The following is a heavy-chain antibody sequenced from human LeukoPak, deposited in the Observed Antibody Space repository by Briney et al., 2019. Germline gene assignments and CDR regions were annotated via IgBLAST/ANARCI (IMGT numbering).Heavy chain of an antibody. CDR1: GFTFSSYA. V-gene: IGHV3-30-3*01. J-gene: IGHJ4*02. CDR3: ARDYYDSSSYYFPGDY. CDR2: ISYDGSNK. D-gene: IGHD3-22*01. Sequence: GGSLGLSCAASGFTFSSYAMHWVRQAPGKGLEWVAVISYDGSNKYYADSVKGRFTISRDNSKNTLYLQMSSLRAEDTAVYYCARDYYDSSSYYFPGDYWGQGTLVTVSS.